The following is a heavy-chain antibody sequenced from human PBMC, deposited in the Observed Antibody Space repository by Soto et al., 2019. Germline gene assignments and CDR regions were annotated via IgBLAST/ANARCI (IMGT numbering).Heavy chain of an antibody. Sequence: ASVKVSCKASGYTFTGYYMHWVRQAPGQGLEWMGWINPNSGGTNYAQKFQGWVTMTRDTSISTAYMELSRLRSDDTAVYYCARDAAITGYCSGRSCYSGWFDPWGQGTLVTVSS. CDR2: INPNSGGT. V-gene: IGHV1-2*04. J-gene: IGHJ5*02. CDR3: ARDAAITGYCSGRSCYSGWFDP. CDR1: GYTFTGYY. D-gene: IGHD2-15*01.